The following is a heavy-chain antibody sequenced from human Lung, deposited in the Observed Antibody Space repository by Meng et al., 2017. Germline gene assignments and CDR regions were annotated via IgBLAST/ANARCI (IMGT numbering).Heavy chain of an antibody. CDR3: SSGRTIMAHDFDY. V-gene: IGHV4-34*04. Sequence: HVERHGWVGGLLCPSGNPSGSSCLSCGSYCDDYFSRIRRHPRGWLEWIVASNHSGSTTTNPSLDGRATLSVDTYQYNLTLKLNSVTVADSAVDDCSSGRTIMAHDFDYWGQGTLVTVSS. CDR2: SNHSGST. D-gene: IGHD2-8*01. J-gene: IGHJ4*02. CDR1: CGSYCDDY.